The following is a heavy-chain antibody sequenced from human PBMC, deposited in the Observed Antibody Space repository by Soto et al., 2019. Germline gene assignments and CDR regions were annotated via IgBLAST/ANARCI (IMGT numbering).Heavy chain of an antibody. V-gene: IGHV3-9*01. J-gene: IGHJ6*02. D-gene: IGHD1-7*01. CDR1: GFTFDDYA. Sequence: EVQLVESGGGLVQPGRSLRLSCAASGFTFDDYAMHWVRQARGKGLEWVSGISWNSGSIGYADSVKGRFTISRDNAKNSLYLQMNSLRAEDTALYYCAKDRTTNYYYGMYVCGQGTTVTVSS. CDR3: AKDRTTNYYYGMYV. CDR2: ISWNSGSI.